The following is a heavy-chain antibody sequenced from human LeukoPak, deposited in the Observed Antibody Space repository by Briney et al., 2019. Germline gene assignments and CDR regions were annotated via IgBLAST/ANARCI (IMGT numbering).Heavy chain of an antibody. CDR3: AKDRWVGATDYFDY. V-gene: IGHV3-30*02. D-gene: IGHD1-26*01. CDR1: EFTFSSYG. CDR2: IRNDGSNK. Sequence: EGSLRLSCAASEFTFSSYGMHWVRQAPGKGLEWVAFIRNDGSNKYYADSVKGRFTISRDNFKKTMFLEMNSLRTEDTAVYHCAKDRWVGATDYFDYWGQGTQVTVST. J-gene: IGHJ4*02.